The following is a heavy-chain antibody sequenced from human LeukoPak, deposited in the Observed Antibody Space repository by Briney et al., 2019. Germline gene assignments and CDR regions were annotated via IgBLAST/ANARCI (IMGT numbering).Heavy chain of an antibody. Sequence: PGGSPRLSCAASGFTFRNYDMHWVRQPPGKGLEWVAFIRYDRSTNYYAESVKGRFTISRDNSKNTMYLQIDSLRVEDTAVYYCAKAIARGADYWGQGTLVTVSS. CDR1: GFTFRNYD. CDR3: AKAIARGADY. CDR2: IRYDRSTN. J-gene: IGHJ4*02. D-gene: IGHD3-10*01. V-gene: IGHV3-30*02.